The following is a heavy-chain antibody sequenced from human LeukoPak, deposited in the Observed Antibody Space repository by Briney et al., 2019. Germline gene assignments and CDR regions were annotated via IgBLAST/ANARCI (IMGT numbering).Heavy chain of an antibody. CDR1: GFTFDDYA. CDR2: ITWNGGRI. V-gene: IGHV3-9*01. D-gene: IGHD4-17*01. J-gene: IGHJ4*02. Sequence: GGSLRLSCAASGFTFDDYAMYWVRQGPGKGLEWVSSITWNGGRIAYADSVKGRFTISRDNAKNSLYLQMNSLRPEDTARYYCTKGMTTLTTMFEYWGRGILVTVSS. CDR3: TKGMTTLTTMFEY.